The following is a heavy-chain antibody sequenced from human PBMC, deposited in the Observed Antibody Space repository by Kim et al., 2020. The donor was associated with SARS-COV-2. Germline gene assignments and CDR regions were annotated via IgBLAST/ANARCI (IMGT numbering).Heavy chain of an antibody. CDR3: ARQADYYDT. Sequence: DSETRYSPSFQGRVTISADKSNNTAYLQWSSLKASDSAMYYCARQADYYDTWGQGTLVTVSS. D-gene: IGHD3-10*01. J-gene: IGHJ5*02. V-gene: IGHV5-51*01. CDR2: DSET.